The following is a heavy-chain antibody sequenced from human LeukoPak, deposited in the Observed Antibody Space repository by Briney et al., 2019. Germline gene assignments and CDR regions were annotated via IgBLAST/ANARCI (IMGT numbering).Heavy chain of an antibody. CDR1: GFTFSNYA. CDR3: AKDLAKTSRYYSDF. Sequence: GGSLRLSCAASGFTFSNYAMSWVRQAPGKGLEWVSLISSGDSTFYADSVKGRFTISRDNSKRTLYLQMNSLRAADTAVYYCAKDLAKTSRYYSDFWGHGTLVTVSS. J-gene: IGHJ4*01. CDR2: ISSGDST. V-gene: IGHV3-23*01.